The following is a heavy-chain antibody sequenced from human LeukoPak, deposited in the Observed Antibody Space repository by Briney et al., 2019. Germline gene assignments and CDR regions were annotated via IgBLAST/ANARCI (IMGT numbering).Heavy chain of an antibody. V-gene: IGHV3-64D*06. Sequence: GGSLRLSCAASGFTVSSNYMSWVRQAPGKGLEYVSAISSNGGSTYYADSVKGRFTISRDNSKNTLYLQMSSLRAEDTAVYYCVKDYDILTGYFDYWGQGTLVTVSS. J-gene: IGHJ4*02. D-gene: IGHD3-9*01. CDR3: VKDYDILTGYFDY. CDR2: ISSNGGST. CDR1: GFTVSSNY.